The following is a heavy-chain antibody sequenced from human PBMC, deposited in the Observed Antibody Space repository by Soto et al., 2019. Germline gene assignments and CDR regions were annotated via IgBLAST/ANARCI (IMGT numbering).Heavy chain of an antibody. CDR1: GYRSTSYW. CDR3: ARHYSGGWYYFDY. J-gene: IGHJ4*02. D-gene: IGHD6-19*01. V-gene: IGHV5-51*01. CDR2: IYPDDSDT. Sequence: PGESLKISCKGSGYRSTSYWIGWVRQMPGKGLEWMGIIYPDDSDTRYNPSFQGQVTISADKSISTAYLQWSSLKASDTAIYYCARHYSGGWYYFDYWGEGTLVTVSS.